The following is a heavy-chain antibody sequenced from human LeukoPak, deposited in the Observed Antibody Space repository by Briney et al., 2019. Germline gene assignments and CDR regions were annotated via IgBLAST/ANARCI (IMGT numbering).Heavy chain of an antibody. D-gene: IGHD3-22*01. Sequence: SETLSLTCAVYGGSFSGCYWSWIRQPAGRGLEWIGRISSSGSTNYNPSLKSRVTISVDTSKNQFSLKLSSVTAADTAVYFCARGPYSYDSSGAFDIWGQGTMVTVSS. CDR2: ISSSGST. CDR1: GGSFSGCY. J-gene: IGHJ3*02. CDR3: ARGPYSYDSSGAFDI. V-gene: IGHV4-59*10.